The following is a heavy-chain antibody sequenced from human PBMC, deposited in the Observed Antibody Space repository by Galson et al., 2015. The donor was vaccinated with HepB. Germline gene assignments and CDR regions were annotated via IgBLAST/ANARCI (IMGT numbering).Heavy chain of an antibody. J-gene: IGHJ5*02. V-gene: IGHV1-3*01. CDR1: GYTFTSYA. CDR3: ARGVYDILTGYSLRNWFDP. D-gene: IGHD3-9*01. Sequence: SVKVSCKASGYTFTSYAMHWVRQAPGQRLEWMGWINAGNGNTKYSQKFQGRVTITRDTSASTAYMELSSLRSEDTAVYYCARGVYDILTGYSLRNWFDPWGQGTLVTVSS. CDR2: INAGNGNT.